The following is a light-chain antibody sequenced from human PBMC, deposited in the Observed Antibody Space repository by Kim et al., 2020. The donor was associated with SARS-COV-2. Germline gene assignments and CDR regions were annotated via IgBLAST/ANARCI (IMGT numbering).Light chain of an antibody. CDR1: QSVSSN. V-gene: IGKV3-15*01. CDR2: GAS. J-gene: IGKJ1*01. Sequence: SRGARRTPDLRARQSVSSNLAWYQQKPGQAPRHLIYGASTRASGNPARFSGSGSGTEFTLTNSSLQSDDFAVYYCQQYNNWPAWTFGQGTKVEIK. CDR3: QQYNNWPAWT.